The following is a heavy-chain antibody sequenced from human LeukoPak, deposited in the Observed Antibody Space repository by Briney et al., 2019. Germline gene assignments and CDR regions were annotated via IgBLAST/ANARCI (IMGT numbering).Heavy chain of an antibody. J-gene: IGHJ4*02. CDR2: IYYNGST. Sequence: SETLSLTCTVSGGSISSYYWSWIRQPPGKGLEWIGYIYYNGSTNYNPSLKSRVTISVDTSKNQFSLKLSSVTAADTAVYYCASTYYYDSSGYYDYFDYWGQGTLVTVSS. D-gene: IGHD3-22*01. CDR3: ASTYYYDSSGYYDYFDY. CDR1: GGSISSYY. V-gene: IGHV4-59*01.